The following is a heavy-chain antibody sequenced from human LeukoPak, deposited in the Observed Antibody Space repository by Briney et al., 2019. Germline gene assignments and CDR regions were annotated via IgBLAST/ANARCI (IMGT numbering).Heavy chain of an antibody. Sequence: PGRSLRLSCAASGFTFCSYGMHWVRQAPGKGLEWVAVIWYDGSNKYYADSVKGRFTISRDNSKNTLYLQMNSLRAEDTAVYYCAKPFSTGQLIDYWGQGTLVTVSS. J-gene: IGHJ4*02. CDR3: AKPFSTGQLIDY. CDR1: GFTFCSYG. D-gene: IGHD6-25*01. CDR2: IWYDGSNK. V-gene: IGHV3-33*06.